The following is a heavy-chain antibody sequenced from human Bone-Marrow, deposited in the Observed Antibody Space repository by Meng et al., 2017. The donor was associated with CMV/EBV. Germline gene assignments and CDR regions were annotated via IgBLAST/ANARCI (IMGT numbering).Heavy chain of an antibody. CDR3: ARDTYVPAAMGYYYYYYGMDV. Sequence: ASVKVSCKASGYTFSGYYIHWVRQAPGQGLEWMAWINPSSGGTNYAQKPQGRVTMTTDTSTSTVYMELSSLRSEDTVVYYCARDTYVPAAMGYYYYYYGMDVWGQGTTVTVSS. V-gene: IGHV1-2*02. CDR1: GYTFSGYY. CDR2: INPSSGGT. D-gene: IGHD2-2*01. J-gene: IGHJ6*02.